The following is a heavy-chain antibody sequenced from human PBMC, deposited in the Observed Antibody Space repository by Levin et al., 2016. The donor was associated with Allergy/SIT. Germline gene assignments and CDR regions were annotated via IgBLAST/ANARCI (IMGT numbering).Heavy chain of an antibody. CDR3: AKDGRWELSTIPFDY. J-gene: IGHJ4*02. V-gene: IGHV3-30*18. D-gene: IGHD1-26*01. Sequence: WIRQPPGKGLEWVALISYDGSDKYYADSVKGRFTISRDNSKNTLFLQMNSLRAEDTAVYYCAKDGRWELSTIPFDYWGQGTLVTVSS. CDR2: ISYDGSDK.